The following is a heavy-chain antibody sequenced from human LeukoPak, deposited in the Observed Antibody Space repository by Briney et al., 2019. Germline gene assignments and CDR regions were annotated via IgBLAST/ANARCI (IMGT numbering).Heavy chain of an antibody. CDR2: ISSSGSTI. CDR1: GFTFSSYE. J-gene: IGHJ6*04. D-gene: IGHD3-10*01. CDR3: ARGFGELLWPNYYYYGMDV. Sequence: GGSLRLSCAAPGFTFSSYEMNWVRQAPGKGLEWVSYISSSGSTIYYADSVKGRFTISRDNAKNSLYLQMNSLRAEDTAVYYCARGFGELLWPNYYYYGMDVWGKGTTVTVSS. V-gene: IGHV3-48*03.